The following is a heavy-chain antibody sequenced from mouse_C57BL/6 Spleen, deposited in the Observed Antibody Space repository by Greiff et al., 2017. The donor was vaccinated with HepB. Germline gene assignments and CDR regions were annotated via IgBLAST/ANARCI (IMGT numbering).Heavy chain of an antibody. CDR3: ARGEYGNLAGFAY. CDR1: GYTFTDYN. D-gene: IGHD2-10*02. J-gene: IGHJ3*01. Sequence: EVQLQQSGPELVKPGASVKMSCKASGYTFTDYNMHWVKQSHGKSLEWIGYINPNNGGTSYNQKFKGKATLTVNKSSSTAYMELRSLTSEDSAVYYCARGEYGNLAGFAYWGQGTLVTVSA. V-gene: IGHV1-22*01. CDR2: INPNNGGT.